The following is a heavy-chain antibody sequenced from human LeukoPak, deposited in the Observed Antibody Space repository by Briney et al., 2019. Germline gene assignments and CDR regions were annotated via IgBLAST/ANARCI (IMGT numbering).Heavy chain of an antibody. CDR3: ARELIYRYGSYFDY. J-gene: IGHJ4*02. D-gene: IGHD3-16*02. V-gene: IGHV1-69*13. Sequence: SVKVSXKASGGTFSSYAISWVRQAPGQGLEWMGGIIPIFGTANYAQKFQGRVTITADESTSTAYMELSSLRSEDTAVYYCARELIYRYGSYFDYWGQGTLVTVSS. CDR2: IIPIFGTA. CDR1: GGTFSSYA.